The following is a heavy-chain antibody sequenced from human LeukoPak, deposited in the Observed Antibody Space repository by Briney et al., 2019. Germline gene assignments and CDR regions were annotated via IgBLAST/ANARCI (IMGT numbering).Heavy chain of an antibody. CDR1: GFTVGSNY. CDR2: IYTSGNT. V-gene: IGHV3-66*03. J-gene: IGHJ4*02. D-gene: IGHD2-21*02. Sequence: GGSLRLSCAASGFTVGSNYMGWVRQAPGKTLEWVSVIYTSGNTYYADSVKGRFTISRDNSKNSLYLQMNSLRAEDTAVYYCAKDRVRGVVVTAVDYWGQGTLVTVSS. CDR3: AKDRVRGVVVTAVDY.